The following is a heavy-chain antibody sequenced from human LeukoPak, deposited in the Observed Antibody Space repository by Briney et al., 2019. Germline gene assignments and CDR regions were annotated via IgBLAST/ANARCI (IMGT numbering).Heavy chain of an antibody. J-gene: IGHJ6*02. CDR2: ISSDGSNK. Sequence: GRSLRLSCAASGFTFSRYGMHWVRQAPGKGLEWVAVISSDGSNKYYADSVKGRFSISRDNSKNALYLQMESLRAEDTAVYYCAKDPKAMAGNNYYGMDARGQGTTVTVSS. CDR1: GFTFSRYG. D-gene: IGHD6-19*01. V-gene: IGHV3-30*18. CDR3: AKDPKAMAGNNYYGMDA.